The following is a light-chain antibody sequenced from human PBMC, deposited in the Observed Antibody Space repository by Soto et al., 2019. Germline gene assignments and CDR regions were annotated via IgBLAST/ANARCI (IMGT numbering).Light chain of an antibody. CDR3: QQYKSYRT. Sequence: DIQMPHSPSTLSGSVGDIVPITCRASQTISSWLAWYQQKPGKAPKLLIYKASTLKSGVPSRFSGSGSGTEFTLTISSLQPDDFATYYCQQYKSYRTCGKGTKGDIK. CDR1: QTISSW. V-gene: IGKV1-5*03. J-gene: IGKJ1*01. CDR2: KAS.